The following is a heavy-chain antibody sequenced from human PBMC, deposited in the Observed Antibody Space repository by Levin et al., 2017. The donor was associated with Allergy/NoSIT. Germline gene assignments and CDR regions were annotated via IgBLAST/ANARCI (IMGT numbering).Heavy chain of an antibody. CDR2: ILYGGST. Sequence: TPSETLSLICTVSGGSVNSGSNYWSWIRQPPGKGLEWIGYILYGGSTRYNPSLESRVTISLDTSKNQFSLRLSSVTAADTALYYCATKQLVRTPWYFDLWGRGTLVTVSS. D-gene: IGHD6-6*01. V-gene: IGHV4-61*01. J-gene: IGHJ2*01. CDR3: ATKQLVRTPWYFDL. CDR1: GGSVNSGSNY.